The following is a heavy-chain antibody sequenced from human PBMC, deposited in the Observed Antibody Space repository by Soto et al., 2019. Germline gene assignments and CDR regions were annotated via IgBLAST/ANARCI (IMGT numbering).Heavy chain of an antibody. V-gene: IGHV4-34*01. J-gene: IGHJ6*03. CDR3: ASAAAGKYYYHYMDV. CDR1: GGSFSGYY. D-gene: IGHD6-13*01. CDR2: INHSGST. Sequence: SETLSLTCAVYGGSFSGYYWSWIRQPPGKGLEWIGEINHSGSTNYNPSLKSRVTISVDTSKNQFSLKLSSVTAADTAVYYCASAAAGKYYYHYMDVWGKGTTVTVSS.